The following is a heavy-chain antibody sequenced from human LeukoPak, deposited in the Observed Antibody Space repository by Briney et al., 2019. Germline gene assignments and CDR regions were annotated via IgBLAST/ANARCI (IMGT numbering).Heavy chain of an antibody. CDR1: GGTFSSYA. J-gene: IGHJ4*02. D-gene: IGHD6-6*01. Sequence: SVKVSCKASGGTFSSYAISWVRQAPGQGLEWMGRIIPILGIANYAQKFQGRVTITADKSTSTAYMELSSLRSEDTAVYYCARTIAARPGVLYYFDYWGQGTLVTVSS. CDR3: ARTIAARPGVLYYFDY. CDR2: IIPILGIA. V-gene: IGHV1-69*04.